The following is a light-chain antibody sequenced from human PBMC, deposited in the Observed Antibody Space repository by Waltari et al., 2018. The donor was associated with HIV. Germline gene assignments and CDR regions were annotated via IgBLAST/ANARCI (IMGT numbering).Light chain of an antibody. J-gene: IGLJ3*02. Sequence: QSALTQPRSVSGSPGQSVTISCTGTSRYVNNYHYVFWYQHHPGEAPKLVIFGVNKRPSGFPDRFSGSNSGNTASLTISGLQAEDEGHYYCCSYAGSNIHWVFGGGTKLTVL. CDR1: SRYVNNYHY. CDR2: GVN. V-gene: IGLV2-11*01. CDR3: CSYAGSNIHWV.